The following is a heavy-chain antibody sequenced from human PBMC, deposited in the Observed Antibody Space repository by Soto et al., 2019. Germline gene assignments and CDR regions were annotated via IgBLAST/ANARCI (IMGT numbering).Heavy chain of an antibody. V-gene: IGHV4-39*01. CDR1: GHSISSSSYY. D-gene: IGHD2-2*03. J-gene: IGHJ6*02. CDR2: LHSSGTT. Sequence: QLRLQESGPGLVKPSETLFLTCTVSGHSISSSSYYWGWFRQSPGKGLEWIGSLHSSGTTHYNPSLKSRVTTFVDTSRNQLSLRAESVTAADTAVYYCARHDLDRFYGMDVWGQGTTVAVSS. CDR3: ARHDLDRFYGMDV.